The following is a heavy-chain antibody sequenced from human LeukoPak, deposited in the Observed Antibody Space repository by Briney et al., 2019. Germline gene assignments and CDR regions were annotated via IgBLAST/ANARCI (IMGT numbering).Heavy chain of an antibody. CDR3: ARSGLRRSFDY. D-gene: IGHD4-17*01. V-gene: IGHV4-59*08. CDR1: GGSISSYY. CDR2: IYYSGST. Sequence: PSETLSLTCTVSGGSISSYYWSWIRQPPGKGLEWIGYIYYSGSTNYNPSLKSRVTISVDTSKNQFSLKLSSVTAADTAVYYCARSGLRRSFDYWGQGTLVTVCS. J-gene: IGHJ4*02.